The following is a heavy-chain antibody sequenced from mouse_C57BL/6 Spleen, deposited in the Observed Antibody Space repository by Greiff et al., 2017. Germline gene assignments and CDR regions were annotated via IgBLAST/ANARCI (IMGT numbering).Heavy chain of an antibody. CDR1: GFTFSSYA. CDR2: ISDGGSYT. CDR3: ARGRGGNYEAMDY. J-gene: IGHJ4*01. Sequence: EVMLVESGGGLVKPGGSLKLSCAASGFTFSSYAMSWVRQTPEKRLEWVATISDGGSYTYYPDNVKGRFTLYRDNAKNNLYLQMSHLKSEDTAMYYCARGRGGNYEAMDYWCQGTSVTVSS. V-gene: IGHV5-4*03. D-gene: IGHD2-1*01.